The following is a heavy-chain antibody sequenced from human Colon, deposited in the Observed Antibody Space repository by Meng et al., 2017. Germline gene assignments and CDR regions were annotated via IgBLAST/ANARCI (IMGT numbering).Heavy chain of an antibody. V-gene: IGHV4-4*02. CDR2: IHSYWST. CDR1: GGSINIGVW. D-gene: IGHD2-15*01. CDR3: VRTEHCSSGTCYPHFDY. Sequence: QVARSHSGPGLVQPSGPLALPGAVSGGSINIGVWWSWGRQAPGKGLEWIGEIHSYWSTNYNPSLKSRLTFSLDKSNNQFALSLSSVTAADTAVYYCVRTEHCSSGTCYPHFDYWGQGTLVTVSS. J-gene: IGHJ4*02.